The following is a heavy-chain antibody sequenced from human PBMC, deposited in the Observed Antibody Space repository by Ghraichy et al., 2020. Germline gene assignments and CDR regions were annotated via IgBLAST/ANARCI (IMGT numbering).Heavy chain of an antibody. J-gene: IGHJ3*01. CDR3: TTDVLDPVGLGAFGV. V-gene: IGHV3-15*01. CDR1: GFTFANAW. CDR2: IKSNSDGGTT. D-gene: IGHD3-16*01. Sequence: GESLRLSCAASGFTFANAWMSWVRQAPGKGLEWVGRIKSNSDGGTTDYAAPVKGRFTVSRDDSKNTVFLQMNSLKTEDTAVYYCTTDVLDPVGLGAFGVWGQGTMVTVSS.